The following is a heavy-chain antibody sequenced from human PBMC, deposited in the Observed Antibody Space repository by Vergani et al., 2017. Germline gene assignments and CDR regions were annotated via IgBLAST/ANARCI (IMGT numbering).Heavy chain of an antibody. CDR3: AKKMERTYYDFWSGLLWIDY. J-gene: IGHJ4*02. D-gene: IGHD3-3*01. CDR2: ISGSGGST. Sequence: EVQLLESGGGLVQPGGSLRLSCAASGFTFSSYAMSWVRQAPGKGLEWVSGISGSGGSTYYADSVKGRFTISRDNSKNTLYLQMNSLRAEDTAVYYCAKKMERTYYDFWSGLLWIDYWGLGTLVTVSS. V-gene: IGHV3-23*01. CDR1: GFTFSSYA.